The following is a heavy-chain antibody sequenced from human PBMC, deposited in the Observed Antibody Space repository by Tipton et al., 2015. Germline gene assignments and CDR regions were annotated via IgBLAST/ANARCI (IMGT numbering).Heavy chain of an antibody. J-gene: IGHJ3*02. CDR1: GGSFSDYY. Sequence: TLSLTCTVSGGSFSDYYWSWIRQSPGEGLEWIGYIYYSGSTNYNPSLRSRVAMSMDTSKNQFSLKLSSVIAADTAVYYCARTQGYFDGSGYYYDAFDIWGQGTMVTVSS. CDR2: IYYSGST. V-gene: IGHV4-59*01. D-gene: IGHD3-22*01. CDR3: ARTQGYFDGSGYYYDAFDI.